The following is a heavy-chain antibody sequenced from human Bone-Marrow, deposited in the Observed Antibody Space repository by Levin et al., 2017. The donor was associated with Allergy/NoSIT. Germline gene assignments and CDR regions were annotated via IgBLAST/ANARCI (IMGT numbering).Heavy chain of an antibody. Sequence: GGSLRLSCAAPGSTCSDWAMSGGRQAPGKAPQWVSGIAGVGTSYYADSVKGRFTISRDNSKKILYLDMNSLRAEDTAIYYCAKDSRGYNVEGDALDVWGQGTMVAVSS. CDR3: AKDSRGYNVEGDALDV. J-gene: IGHJ3*01. CDR2: IAGVGTS. V-gene: IGHV3-23*01. D-gene: IGHD5/OR15-5a*01. CDR1: GSTCSDWA.